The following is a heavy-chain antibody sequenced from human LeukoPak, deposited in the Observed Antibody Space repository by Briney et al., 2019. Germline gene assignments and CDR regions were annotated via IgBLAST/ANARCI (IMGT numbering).Heavy chain of an antibody. CDR2: IYYSGST. CDR3: ARRRSSSWYVSFDY. V-gene: IGHV4-39*01. Sequence: SETLSLTCTVSGGSISSYYWGWIRQPPGKGLEWIGSIYYSGSTYYNPSLKSRVTISVDTSKNQFSLKLSSVTAADTAVYYCARRRSSSWYVSFDYWGQGTLVTVSS. D-gene: IGHD6-13*01. J-gene: IGHJ4*02. CDR1: GGSISSYY.